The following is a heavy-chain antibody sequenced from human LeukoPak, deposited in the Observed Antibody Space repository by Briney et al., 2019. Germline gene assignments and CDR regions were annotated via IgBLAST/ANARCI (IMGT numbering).Heavy chain of an antibody. CDR2: ILHDGSNE. CDR1: GFTFSSYA. D-gene: IGHD6-19*01. CDR3: ARVSIGWYSFDY. V-gene: IGHV3-30-3*01. J-gene: IGHJ4*02. Sequence: GRSLRLSCAVSGFTFSSYAMHWVRQAPGKGLEWVAVILHDGSNEYYADSVKGRFTISRDNSKNTLYLQMSSLRAEDTAVYYCARVSIGWYSFDYWGQGTLVTVSS.